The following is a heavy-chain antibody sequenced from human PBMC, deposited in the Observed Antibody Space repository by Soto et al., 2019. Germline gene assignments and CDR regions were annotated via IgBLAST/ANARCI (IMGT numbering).Heavy chain of an antibody. V-gene: IGHV3-11*06. D-gene: IGHD2-8*01. CDR3: ARDPGRNCTNGVCYRGGMDV. J-gene: IGHJ6*02. CDR2: ISSSSSYT. CDR1: GFTFSDYY. Sequence: PGGSLRLSCAASGFTFSDYYMSWIRQAPGKGLEWVSYISSSSSYTNYADSMKGRFTISRDNAKNSLYLQMNSLRAEDTAVYYCARDPGRNCTNGVCYRGGMDVWGQGTTVTVSS.